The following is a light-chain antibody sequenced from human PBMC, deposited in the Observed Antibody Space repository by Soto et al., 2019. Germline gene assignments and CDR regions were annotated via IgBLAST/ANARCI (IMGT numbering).Light chain of an antibody. J-gene: IGLJ1*01. CDR2: SYD. V-gene: IGLV1-44*01. CDR3: AAWDASLDGYV. Sequence: QSVLTQTPSASGTPGQRVTISCSTSSSNLGDNTVNWYQQVPGAAPKLLIYSYDQRPSGVPDRFSGSKSGTSASLAISGLQSADEADYYCAAWDASLDGYVFGTGTKVTVL. CDR1: SSNLGDNT.